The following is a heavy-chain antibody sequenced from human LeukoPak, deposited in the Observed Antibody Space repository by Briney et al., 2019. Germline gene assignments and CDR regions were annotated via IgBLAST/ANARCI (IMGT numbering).Heavy chain of an antibody. J-gene: IGHJ5*02. CDR1: GDSISGSY. D-gene: IGHD6-6*01. Sequence: SETLSLTCTVSGDSISGSYWSWIRQPPGKGLEWVGYIYRSGTTSYNPALKSRVTMAVDTPKNQFSLNLDSVTAADTAVYYCARHTATTYSSSSDWFDPWGQGTLVTVSS. CDR2: IYRSGTT. CDR3: ARHTATTYSSSSDWFDP. V-gene: IGHV4-4*09.